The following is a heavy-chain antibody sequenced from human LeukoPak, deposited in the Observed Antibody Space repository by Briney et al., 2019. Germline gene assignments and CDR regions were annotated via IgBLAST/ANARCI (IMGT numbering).Heavy chain of an antibody. CDR2: IYYSGST. D-gene: IGHD1-26*01. J-gene: IGHJ3*02. CDR1: GGSISSSRYY. CDR3: ARRPGNAFDI. V-gene: IGHV4-39*01. Sequence: SETLPLTCTVSGGSISSSRYYWGWIRQPPGKGLEWIGSIYYSGSTYYNPSLKSRVTIFVDTAKNQFSLKLSSVTAADTAVYYCARRPGNAFDIWGQGTMVTVSS.